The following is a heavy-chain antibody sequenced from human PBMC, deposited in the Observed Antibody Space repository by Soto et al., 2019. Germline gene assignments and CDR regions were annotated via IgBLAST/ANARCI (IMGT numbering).Heavy chain of an antibody. CDR2: ISAYNGNT. CDR3: ARDSSDDGDYPGSGRDAFDI. CDR1: GYTFTSYG. Sequence: WASVKVSCKASGYTFTSYGISWVRQAPGQGLEWMGWISAYNGNTNYAQKLQGRVTMTTDTSTSTAYMELRSLRSDDTAVYYCARDSSDDGDYPGSGRDAFDIWGQGTMVTVSS. V-gene: IGHV1-18*01. J-gene: IGHJ3*02. D-gene: IGHD4-17*01.